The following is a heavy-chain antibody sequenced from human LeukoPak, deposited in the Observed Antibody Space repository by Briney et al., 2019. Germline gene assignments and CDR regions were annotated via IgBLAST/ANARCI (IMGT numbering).Heavy chain of an antibody. Sequence: PGGSLRLSCAASGMRFSDFYMSWMRQAPGKGLEWISFISSNGNIIHYADSAKGRFTISRDNAKNSLYLHMGSLRVEDTATYYCASGGRAYNFWGPGTAVTVSS. CDR2: ISSNGNII. CDR3: ASGGRAYNF. CDR1: GMRFSDFY. V-gene: IGHV3-11*01. J-gene: IGHJ4*02. D-gene: IGHD1-14*01.